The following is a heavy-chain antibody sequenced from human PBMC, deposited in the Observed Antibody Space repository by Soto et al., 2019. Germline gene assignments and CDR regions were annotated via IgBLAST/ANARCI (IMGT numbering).Heavy chain of an antibody. Sequence: QVQLQESGPGLVKPSGTLSLTCAVSGGSISSSNWWSWVRQPPGKGLEWIGEIYHSGSTNYNPSLKSRVAIAVDKSKNQFSRKLSSVTAADTAVYYCANYGDIYSEPVDYWGQGTLVTVSS. J-gene: IGHJ4*02. CDR1: GGSISSSNW. V-gene: IGHV4-4*02. D-gene: IGHD3-10*01. CDR2: IYHSGST. CDR3: ANYGDIYSEPVDY.